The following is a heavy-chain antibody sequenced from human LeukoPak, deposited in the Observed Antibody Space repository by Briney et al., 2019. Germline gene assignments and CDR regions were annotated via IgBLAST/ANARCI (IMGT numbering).Heavy chain of an antibody. V-gene: IGHV1-69*13. D-gene: IGHD6-19*01. CDR2: IIPIFGTA. J-gene: IGHJ4*02. Sequence: ASVTVSCTASGGTFSSYAISWVRQAPGQGLEWMGGIIPIFGTANYAQKFQGRVTITADESTSTAYMELSSLRSEDTAVYYCATLPGYSSLTEFDYWGQGTLVTVSS. CDR1: GGTFSSYA. CDR3: ATLPGYSSLTEFDY.